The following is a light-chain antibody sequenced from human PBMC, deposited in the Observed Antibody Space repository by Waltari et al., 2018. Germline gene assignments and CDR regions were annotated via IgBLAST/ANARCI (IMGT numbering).Light chain of an antibody. J-gene: IGLJ1*01. V-gene: IGLV1-44*01. CDR2: GED. Sequence: QSVLTQPPSASGTPGQRVTIPCSGRSSNIGRKTVSWYHQPPGTAPKLLIYGEDQRPSGVPDRFSASKSGTSASLSISNLQSEDEADYYCGAWDDSLNGYVFGSGTKVNVL. CDR3: GAWDDSLNGYV. CDR1: SSNIGRKT.